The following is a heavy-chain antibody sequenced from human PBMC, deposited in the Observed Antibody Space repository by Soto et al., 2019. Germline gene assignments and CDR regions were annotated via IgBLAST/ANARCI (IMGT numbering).Heavy chain of an antibody. CDR1: GFTFSSYS. J-gene: IGHJ6*02. CDR3: AKVGSTPTSYSYYGLAV. Sequence: EVQLVESGGGLVQPGGSLRLSCAASGFTFSSYSMNWVRQAPGKGLEWIAFISFSSGTIYYADSVRGRFTVSRDNAVSSLHLQMNSLRAEDTAIYYCAKVGSTPTSYSYYGLAVWGQGTTVTVSS. D-gene: IGHD6-13*01. V-gene: IGHV3-48*01. CDR2: ISFSSGTI.